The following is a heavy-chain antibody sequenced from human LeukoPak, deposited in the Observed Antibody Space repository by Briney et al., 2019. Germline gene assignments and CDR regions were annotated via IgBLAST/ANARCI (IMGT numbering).Heavy chain of an antibody. D-gene: IGHD5-18*01. CDR1: GFTFSSCA. J-gene: IGHJ4*02. V-gene: IGHV3-30*18. CDR2: ISYDESNK. Sequence: GRSLRLSCAASGFTFSSCAMHWVRQAPGKGLEWVAVISYDESNKYYAESVKGRFTISRDTSKNTLHLQMNSLRPEDTAVYYCAKDREGTSMVMDYWGRGTLVTVSS. CDR3: AKDREGTSMVMDY.